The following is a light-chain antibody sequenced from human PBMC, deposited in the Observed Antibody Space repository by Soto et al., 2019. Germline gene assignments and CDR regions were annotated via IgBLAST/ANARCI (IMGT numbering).Light chain of an antibody. Sequence: EIVMTQSPATLSVSPGERATLSCRASQSVSSNLAWYQQKPGQAPRLLIYVTSTRATGIPARFSGSGSGTAFTLTISTLQSEDFAVYYCQQYNKWPLTFGGGTKVEIK. CDR1: QSVSSN. J-gene: IGKJ4*01. CDR3: QQYNKWPLT. CDR2: VTS. V-gene: IGKV3-15*01.